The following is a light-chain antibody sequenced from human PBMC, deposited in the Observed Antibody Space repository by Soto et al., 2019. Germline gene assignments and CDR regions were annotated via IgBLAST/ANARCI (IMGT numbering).Light chain of an antibody. CDR3: QQCYSYPLT. CDR1: QGISSY. V-gene: IGKV1-8*01. Sequence: AIRMTQSPSSFSASTGDRVTITCRASQGISSYLAWYQQKPGKAPKLLIYAASNLQSGVPSRFSGSGSGTDFTLTISCLQSEDFATYCCQQCYSYPLTFGGGTKVEIK. J-gene: IGKJ4*01. CDR2: AAS.